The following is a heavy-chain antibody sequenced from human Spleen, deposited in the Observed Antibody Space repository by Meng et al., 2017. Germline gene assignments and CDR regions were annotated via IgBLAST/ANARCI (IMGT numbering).Heavy chain of an antibody. Sequence: QGQAQESGPGRVKPSQTLSLTFTVSGGSISTGGYYWNWIRHHPGKGLEWIGYIYYSGSTFYNPSLKSRVTMSVDTSKNQFALHLTSVTAADTAVYYCARDGVGYGSGTNKWFDPWGQGTLVTVSS. V-gene: IGHV4-31*03. CDR3: ARDGVGYGSGTNKWFDP. J-gene: IGHJ5*02. CDR2: IYYSGST. CDR1: GGSISTGGYY. D-gene: IGHD3-10*01.